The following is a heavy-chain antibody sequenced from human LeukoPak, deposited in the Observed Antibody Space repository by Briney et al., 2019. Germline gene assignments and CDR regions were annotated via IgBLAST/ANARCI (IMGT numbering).Heavy chain of an antibody. V-gene: IGHV3-23*01. J-gene: IGHJ2*01. CDR2: ISGSGGST. CDR1: GFTFNSYA. Sequence: GGSLRLSCAASGFTFNSYAMSCVRQAPGKGLEWVSAISGSGGSTYYADSVKGRFTISRENSKNTVYLQMNSLRAEDTAVYYCAKLDPTTTVVTQFGYFDLWGRGTLVTVSS. D-gene: IGHD4-23*01. CDR3: AKLDPTTTVVTQFGYFDL.